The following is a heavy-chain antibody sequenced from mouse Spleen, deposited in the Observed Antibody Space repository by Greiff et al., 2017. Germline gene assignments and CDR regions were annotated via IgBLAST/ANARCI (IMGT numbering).Heavy chain of an antibody. CDR2: IYPGDGDT. Sequence: VQLQQSGAELVKPGASVKISCKASGYAFSSYWMNWVKQRPGKGLEWIGQIYPGDGDTNYNGKFKGKATLTADKSSSTAYMQLSSLTSEDSAVYFCARSTYDYGSWFAYWGQGTLVTVSA. J-gene: IGHJ3*01. D-gene: IGHD2-4*01. V-gene: IGHV1-80*01. CDR1: GYAFSSYW. CDR3: ARSTYDYGSWFAY.